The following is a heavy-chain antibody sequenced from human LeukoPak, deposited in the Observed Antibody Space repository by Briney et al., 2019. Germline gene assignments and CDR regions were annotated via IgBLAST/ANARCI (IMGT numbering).Heavy chain of an antibody. CDR3: ARDVAVAGTPYYFDY. CDR1: GFTFSTYN. J-gene: IGHJ4*02. Sequence: GGSLRLSCAASGFTFSTYNMNWVRQAPGKGLEWVSSITTSSDHIYYADSVKGRFTISRDNAKNSLYLQMNSLRAEDTAVYYCARDVAVAGTPYYFDYWGQGTLVTVSS. CDR2: ITTSSDHI. D-gene: IGHD6-19*01. V-gene: IGHV3-21*06.